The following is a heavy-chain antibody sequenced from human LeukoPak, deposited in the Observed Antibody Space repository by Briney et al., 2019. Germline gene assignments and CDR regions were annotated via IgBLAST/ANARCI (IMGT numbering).Heavy chain of an antibody. CDR2: ISSSSSTI. V-gene: IGHV3-48*01. CDR1: GFTFSSYS. D-gene: IGHD3-10*01. CDR3: AGGGITMVRGPDYYYYYGMDV. J-gene: IGHJ6*02. Sequence: PGGSLRLSCAASGFTFSSYSMNWVRQAPGKGLEWVSYISSSSSTIYYADSVKGRFTISRDNSKNTLYLQMNSLRAEDTAVYYCAGGGITMVRGPDYYYYYGMDVWGQGTTVTVSS.